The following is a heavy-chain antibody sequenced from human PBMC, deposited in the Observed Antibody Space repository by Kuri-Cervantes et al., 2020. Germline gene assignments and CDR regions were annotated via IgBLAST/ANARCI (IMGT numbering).Heavy chain of an antibody. CDR1: GGSISSSSYY. D-gene: IGHD6-19*01. V-gene: IGHV4-39*01. CDR3: ARRSGWYGNFDY. Sequence: GSLRLSCTVSGGSISSSSYYWGWIRQPPGKGLEWIGSIYYSGSTYYKPSLKSRVTISVDTSKNQFSLKLSSVTAADTAVYYCARRSGWYGNFDYWGQGTLVTVSS. CDR2: IYYSGST. J-gene: IGHJ4*02.